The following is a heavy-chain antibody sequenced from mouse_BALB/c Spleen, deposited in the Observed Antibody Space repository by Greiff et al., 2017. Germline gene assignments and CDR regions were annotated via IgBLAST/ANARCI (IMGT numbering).Heavy chain of an antibody. J-gene: IGHJ2*01. CDR3: ARSRDYDRDYFDY. D-gene: IGHD2-4*01. Sequence: QVQLKQSGAELVRPGVSVKISCKGSGYTFTDYAMHWVKQSHAKSLEWIGVISTYYGDASYNQKFKGKATMTVDKSSSTAYMELARLTSEDSAIYYCARSRDYDRDYFDYWGQGTTLTVSS. CDR1: GYTFTDYA. V-gene: IGHV1S137*01. CDR2: ISTYYGDA.